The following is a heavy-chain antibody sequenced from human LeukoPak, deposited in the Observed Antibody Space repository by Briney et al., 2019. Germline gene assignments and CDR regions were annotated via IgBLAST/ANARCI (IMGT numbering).Heavy chain of an antibody. D-gene: IGHD3-10*01. J-gene: IGHJ4*02. CDR2: IYYSGST. CDR1: GGSISSYY. V-gene: IGHV4-59*08. CDR3: AGLRITMVRGAQAYFDY. Sequence: PSETLSLTCTVSGGSISSYYWSWIRQPPGKGLEWIGYIYYSGSTNYNPSLKSRVTISVDTSKNQFSLKLSSVTAADTAVYYCAGLRITMVRGAQAYFDYWGQGTLVTVSS.